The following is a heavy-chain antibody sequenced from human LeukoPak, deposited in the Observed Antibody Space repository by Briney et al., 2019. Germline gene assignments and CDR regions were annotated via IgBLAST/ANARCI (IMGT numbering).Heavy chain of an antibody. V-gene: IGHV3-15*07. CDR3: TTLLDSSGYYSAYFDY. CDR1: GFTFSNAW. Sequence: GGSLRLSCAASGFTFSNAWMNWVRQAPGKGLEWVGRIKSKTDGGTTGYAAPVKGRFTISRDDSKNTLYLQMNSLKTEDTAVYYYTTLLDSSGYYSAYFDYWGQGTLVTVSS. J-gene: IGHJ4*02. CDR2: IKSKTDGGTT. D-gene: IGHD3-22*01.